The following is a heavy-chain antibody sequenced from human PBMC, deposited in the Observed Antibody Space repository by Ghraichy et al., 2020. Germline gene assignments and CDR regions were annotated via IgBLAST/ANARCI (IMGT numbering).Heavy chain of an antibody. J-gene: IGHJ4*02. D-gene: IGHD2-15*01. CDR3: VGELVVVAATLPFDY. V-gene: IGHV4-39*01. CDR1: GGSISSSSYY. CDR2: IYYSGST. Sequence: SETLSLTCTVSGGSISSSSYYWGWIRQPPGKGLEWIGSIYYSGSTYYNPSLKSRVTISVDTSKNQFSLKLSSVTAADTAVYYCVGELVVVAATLPFDYWGQGTLVTVSS.